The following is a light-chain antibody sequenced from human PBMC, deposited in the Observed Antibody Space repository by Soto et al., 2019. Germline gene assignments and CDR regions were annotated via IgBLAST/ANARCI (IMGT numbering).Light chain of an antibody. V-gene: IGLV1-47*02. CDR2: SNN. CDR1: SSNIGGTNY. J-gene: IGLJ2*01. Sequence: QSLLTQPPSASGTPWQKVFISCSGSSSNIGGTNYAYWYQQLPGAAPKLLMHSNNLRPSGVPERISGSKFGTAASLAISGLRSEDEAVYYCASWDDRLGAVIFGGGTKVTVL. CDR3: ASWDDRLGAVI.